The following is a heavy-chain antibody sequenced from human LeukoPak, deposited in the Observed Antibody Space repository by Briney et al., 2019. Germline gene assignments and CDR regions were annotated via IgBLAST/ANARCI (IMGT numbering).Heavy chain of an antibody. CDR1: GYTFTSYD. CDR2: MNPNSGNT. Sequence: GASVKVSCKASGYTFTSYDINWVRQATGQGLEWMGWMNPNSGNTGYAQKFQGRVTMTRNTSISTAYMELSSLRSEDTAVYYCARGRRPLDIVATYYYYYYMDVWGKGTTVTVSS. V-gene: IGHV1-8*01. D-gene: IGHD5-12*01. J-gene: IGHJ6*03. CDR3: ARGRRPLDIVATYYYYYYMDV.